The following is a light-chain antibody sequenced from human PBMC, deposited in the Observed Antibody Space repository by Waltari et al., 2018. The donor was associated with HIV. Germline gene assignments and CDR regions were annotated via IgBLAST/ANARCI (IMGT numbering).Light chain of an antibody. CDR2: AAS. CDR3: QQYYSYPRGFT. Sequence: AIRMTQSPSSFSASTGDRVTITCRASQGISIYLAWYQQKPGKAPKLLIYAASTLQSGVPSRFSGSGSGTDFTLTISCLQSEDFATYYCQQYYSYPRGFTFGPGTKVDIK. V-gene: IGKV1-8*01. J-gene: IGKJ3*01. CDR1: QGISIY.